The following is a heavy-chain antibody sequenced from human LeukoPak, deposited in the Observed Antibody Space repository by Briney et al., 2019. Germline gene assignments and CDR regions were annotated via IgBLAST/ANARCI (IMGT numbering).Heavy chain of an antibody. CDR2: ISSSSSYI. J-gene: IGHJ4*02. Sequence: SGGSLRLSCAASGFTFSSYSMNWVRQAPGKGLEWVSSISSSSSYIYYADSVKGRFTISRDNAKNSLYLQMNSLRAEDTAVYYCARDDSSGYSPNFDYWGQGTLVTVSS. CDR1: GFTFSSYS. CDR3: ARDDSSGYSPNFDY. V-gene: IGHV3-21*01. D-gene: IGHD3-22*01.